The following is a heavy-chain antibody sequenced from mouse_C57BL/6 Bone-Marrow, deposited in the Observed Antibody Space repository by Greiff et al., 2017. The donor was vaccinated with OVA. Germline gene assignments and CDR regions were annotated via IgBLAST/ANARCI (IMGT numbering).Heavy chain of an antibody. CDR1: GYTFTSYW. V-gene: IGHV1-69*01. CDR2: IDTSDSYT. CDR3: ARTVYDGYYEDY. Sequence: QVQLQQPGAELVMPGASVKLSCKASGYTFTSYWMHWVKQRPGQGLEWIGEIDTSDSYTNYNQKFKGKSTLTVDKSSSTAYMQLSSLTSEDSAVYYCARTVYDGYYEDYWGQGTSVTVSS. J-gene: IGHJ4*01. D-gene: IGHD2-3*01.